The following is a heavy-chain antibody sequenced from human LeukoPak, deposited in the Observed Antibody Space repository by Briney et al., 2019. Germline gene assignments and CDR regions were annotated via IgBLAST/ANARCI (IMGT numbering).Heavy chain of an antibody. CDR2: IRSDGSKK. Sequence: PGGSLRLSCAASGLTFSSSGMHWVRQSPGKGLEWVAFIRSDGSKKSYADSVKGRFIISRDNSNNMVYLKMGSLRGEDTAVYYCARDKGNTCIDNWGQGTLVTVSS. CDR1: GLTFSSSG. D-gene: IGHD1/OR15-1a*01. J-gene: IGHJ4*02. CDR3: ARDKGNTCIDN. V-gene: IGHV3-30*02.